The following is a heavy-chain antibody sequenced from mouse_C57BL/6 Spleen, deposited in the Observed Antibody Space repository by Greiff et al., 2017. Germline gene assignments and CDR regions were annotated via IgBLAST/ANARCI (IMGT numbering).Heavy chain of an antibody. D-gene: IGHD2-1*01. V-gene: IGHV1-72*01. CDR1: GYTFTSYW. CDR2: IDPNSGGT. CDR3: ARAPMVTTLYYYAMDY. Sequence: QVQLQQPGAELVKPGASVKLSCKASGYTFTSYWMHWVKQRPGRGLEWIGRIDPNSGGTKYNEKFKSKATLTVDKPSSTAYMQLSSLTSEDSAVYYCARAPMVTTLYYYAMDYRGQGTSVTVSS. J-gene: IGHJ4*01.